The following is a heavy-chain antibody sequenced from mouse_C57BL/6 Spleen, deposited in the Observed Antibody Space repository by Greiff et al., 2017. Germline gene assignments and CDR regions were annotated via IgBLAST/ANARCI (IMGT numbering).Heavy chain of an antibody. CDR2: IHPSDSDT. CDR3: AIRLGRGAWFAY. Sequence: QVQLQQPGAELVKPGASVKVSCKASGYTFTSYWMHWVKQRPGQGLEWIVRIHPSDSDTNYNQKFTGKATLTVDKSSGTAYMQLSSLTYEDSAVYYGAIRLGRGAWFAYWGQGTLVTVSA. J-gene: IGHJ3*01. D-gene: IGHD4-1*01. V-gene: IGHV1-74*01. CDR1: GYTFTSYW.